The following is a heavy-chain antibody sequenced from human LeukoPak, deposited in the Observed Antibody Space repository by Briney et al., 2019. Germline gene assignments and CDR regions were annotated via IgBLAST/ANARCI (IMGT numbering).Heavy chain of an antibody. Sequence: GGSLRLSCAASGFTFSSFGMHWVRQAPGMGREWVAVIWYDGSNTYYADYVKGRFTISRDNAKNSLYLQMNSLRAEDTAVYYCAKDLLGQWPTVFDYWGQGTLVTVSS. CDR3: AKDLLGQWPTVFDY. V-gene: IGHV3-33*03. D-gene: IGHD6-19*01. CDR1: GFTFSSFG. J-gene: IGHJ4*02. CDR2: IWYDGSNT.